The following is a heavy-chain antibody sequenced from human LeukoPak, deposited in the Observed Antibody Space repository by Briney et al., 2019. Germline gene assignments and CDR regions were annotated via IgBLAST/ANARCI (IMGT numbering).Heavy chain of an antibody. CDR1: RFTFSSYG. V-gene: IGHV3-30*12. Sequence: GGSLRLSCAASRFTFSSYGMHWVRQAPGKGLEWVAYIQYDGSNEQYADSVKGRFSISRDNPKNTVYLQMNNLRADDAAVYYCARRAGGYSHSYDYWGQGTLVTVSS. D-gene: IGHD5-18*01. CDR3: ARRAGGYSHSYDY. J-gene: IGHJ4*02. CDR2: IQYDGSNE.